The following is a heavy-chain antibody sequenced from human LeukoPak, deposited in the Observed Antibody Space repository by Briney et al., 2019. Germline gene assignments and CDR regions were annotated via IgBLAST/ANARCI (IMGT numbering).Heavy chain of an antibody. CDR2: IYYSGST. CDR1: GGSISGYY. CDR3: ARTPNYYDSSGHAPFDY. Sequence: SETLSLTCTVSGGSISGYYWSWIRQPPGKGLEWIGYIYYSGSTNYNPSLKSRVTISVDTSKNQFSLKLSSVTAADTAVYYCARTPNYYDSSGHAPFDYWGQGTLVTVSS. J-gene: IGHJ4*02. D-gene: IGHD3-22*01. V-gene: IGHV4-59*08.